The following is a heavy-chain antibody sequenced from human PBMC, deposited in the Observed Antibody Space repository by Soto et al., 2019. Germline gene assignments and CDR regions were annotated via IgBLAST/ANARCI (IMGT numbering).Heavy chain of an antibody. V-gene: IGHV3-30*18. J-gene: IGHJ4*02. CDR1: GFTFSSYG. CDR2: ISYDGSNK. D-gene: IGHD3-10*01. CDR3: AKDLRYYYGSGNFDY. Sequence: PGGSLRLSCAASGFTFSSYGMHWVRQAPGKGLEWVAVISYDGSNKYYADSVKGRFTISRDNSKNTLYLQMNSLRAEDTAVYYCAKDLRYYYGSGNFDYWGQGTLVTVSS.